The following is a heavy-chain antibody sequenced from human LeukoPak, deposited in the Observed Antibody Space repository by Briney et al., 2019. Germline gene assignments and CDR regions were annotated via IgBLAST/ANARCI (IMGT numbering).Heavy chain of an antibody. Sequence: PGGSLRLSCAASGFTFSSYAMSWVRQAPGKGLEWVSAISGSGGSTYYADSVKGRFTISRDNFKNTLYLQMNSLRAEDTAVYYCADGPLPGIAAAEGAYYFDYWGQGTLVTVSS. V-gene: IGHV3-23*01. D-gene: IGHD6-13*01. CDR2: ISGSGGST. CDR1: GFTFSSYA. CDR3: ADGPLPGIAAAEGAYYFDY. J-gene: IGHJ4*02.